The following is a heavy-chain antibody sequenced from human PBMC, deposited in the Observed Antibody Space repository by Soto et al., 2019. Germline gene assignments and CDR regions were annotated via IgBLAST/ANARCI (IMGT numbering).Heavy chain of an antibody. V-gene: IGHV2-5*02. D-gene: IGHD3-10*01. Sequence: QITLKESGPTLVKPTQTLTLTCTFSGFSLSTSGVGVGWIRQPPGKALEWLALIYWDDDKRYSPSLKSRLTITKDTSKSQVVLTMTNMYPSDTATYYCAHRPQSLHGWGSYSTDRAFDIWGQGTMVTVSS. CDR2: IYWDDDK. J-gene: IGHJ3*02. CDR1: GFSLSTSGVG. CDR3: AHRPQSLHGWGSYSTDRAFDI.